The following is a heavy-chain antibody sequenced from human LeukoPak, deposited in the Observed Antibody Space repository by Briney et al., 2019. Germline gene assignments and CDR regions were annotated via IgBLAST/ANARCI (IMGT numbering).Heavy chain of an antibody. V-gene: IGHV3-23*01. CDR1: GFTFSSYA. CDR2: ITGSGRNA. J-gene: IGHJ4*02. CDR3: AKEIPVAVYFDY. Sequence: GGSLRLSCAASGFTFSSYAMSWVRQAPGKGLEWVSAITGSGRNAYYADSVKGRFTVSRDNSKNTVWLQMNSLRAEGTAVYYCAKEIPVAVYFDYWGQGTLVTVSS. D-gene: IGHD2-2*01.